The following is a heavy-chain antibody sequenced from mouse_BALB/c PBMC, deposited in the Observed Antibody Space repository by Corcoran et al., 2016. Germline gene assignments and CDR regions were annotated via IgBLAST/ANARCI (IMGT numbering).Heavy chain of an antibody. CDR1: GYTFTEPT. V-gene: IGHV1-62-2*01. CDR2: FSPRSKTT. D-gene: IGHD2-14*01. Sequence: VQLQQSGAELVKPGASVKLSCKASGYTFTEPTIHWVKQRSGQGLEWSGWFSPRSKTTKYNEKFKDKATLTADKSSSTVYMELSRLTSEDSAVYFCARHAYCRDGGLAYWGQGTLVAVSA. J-gene: IGHJ3*01. CDR3: ARHAYCRDGGLAY.